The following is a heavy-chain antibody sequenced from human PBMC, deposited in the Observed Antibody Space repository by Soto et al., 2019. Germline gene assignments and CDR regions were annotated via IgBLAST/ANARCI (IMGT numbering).Heavy chain of an antibody. CDR1: GYTFTNYA. D-gene: IGHD6-6*01. V-gene: IGHV1-18*01. CDR2: VNTYNGNP. Sequence: QVQLVQSGVEVKKPGASVKVSCKASGYTFTNYAISWVRQAPGRGLEWMGWVNTYNGNPNHAQSLQGRVTMTTDTSTGTAYMELRSLKSADSAVYYCARDSQYSTDWQRFDSWGQGTLVTASS. J-gene: IGHJ4*02. CDR3: ARDSQYSTDWQRFDS.